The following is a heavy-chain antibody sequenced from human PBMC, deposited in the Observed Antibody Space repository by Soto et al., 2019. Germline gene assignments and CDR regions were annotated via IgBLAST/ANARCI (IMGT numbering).Heavy chain of an antibody. D-gene: IGHD6-13*01. CDR3: AKEDSSSWHYYYGMDV. V-gene: IGHV3-30*18. CDR1: GFTFSSYG. CDR2: ISYDGSNK. J-gene: IGHJ6*02. Sequence: QVQLVESGGGVVQPGRYLRLSCAASGFTFSSYGMNWVRQAPGKGLEWVAVISYDGSNKYYADSVKGRFTISRDSSKNMLYLQMNSLRAEDTAVYYCAKEDSSSWHYYYGMDVWGQGTTVTVSS.